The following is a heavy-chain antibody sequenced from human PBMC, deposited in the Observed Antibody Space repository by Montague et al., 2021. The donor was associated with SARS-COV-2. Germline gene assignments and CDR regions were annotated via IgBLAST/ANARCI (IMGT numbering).Heavy chain of an antibody. CDR2: INDRGST. Sequence: SETLSLTCAVHGGSFSGYYWTWIRQPPGKGLEWVGEINDRGSTNYNPSFESRLTMSVDTSKNQFSLRLKSVSAADTAVYYCARGQVTIFGVLIMLPAAGAVDVWGQGTTVTASS. J-gene: IGHJ3*01. D-gene: IGHD3-3*01. V-gene: IGHV4-34*01. CDR3: ARGQVTIFGVLIMLPAAGAVDV. CDR1: GGSFSGYY.